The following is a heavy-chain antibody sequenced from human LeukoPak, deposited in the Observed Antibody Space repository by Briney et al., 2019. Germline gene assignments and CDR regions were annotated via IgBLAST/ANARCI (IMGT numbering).Heavy chain of an antibody. V-gene: IGHV4-59*01. D-gene: IGHD4-17*01. CDR3: ARSDYGGNSGYGMDV. CDR2: IYYSGST. CDR1: GGSISSYY. J-gene: IGHJ6*02. Sequence: SETLSLTCTVSGGSISSYYWSWIRQPPGKGLEWIGYIYYSGSTNYNPSLKSRVTISVDMSKNQFSLKLSSVTAADTAVYYCARSDYGGNSGYGMDVWGQGTTVTVSS.